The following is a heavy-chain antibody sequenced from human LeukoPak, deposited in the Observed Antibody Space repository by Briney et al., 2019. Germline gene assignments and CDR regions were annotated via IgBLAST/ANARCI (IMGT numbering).Heavy chain of an antibody. CDR3: ARAEYRVSSPFDY. D-gene: IGHD6-6*01. Sequence: SETLSLTCTVSGGSISSYYWSWIRQPPGKGLEWIGYIYYSGGTNYNPSLKSRVTISVDTSKNQFSLKLSSVTAADTAVYYCARAEYRVSSPFDYWGQGTLVTVSS. CDR1: GGSISSYY. V-gene: IGHV4-59*01. CDR2: IYYSGGT. J-gene: IGHJ4*02.